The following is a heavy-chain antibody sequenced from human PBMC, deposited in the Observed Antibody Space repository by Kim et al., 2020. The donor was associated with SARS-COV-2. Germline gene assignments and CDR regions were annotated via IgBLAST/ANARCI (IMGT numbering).Heavy chain of an antibody. Sequence: GGSLRLSCAASGFTFSDYYMSWIRQDPGKGLEWVSYISSSSSYTNYADSVKGRFTISRDNAKNSLYLQMNSLRAEDTAVYYCARWEHSGPIAVAYDYWGQGTLVTVSS. CDR1: GFTFSDYY. D-gene: IGHD6-19*01. J-gene: IGHJ4*02. CDR2: ISSSSSYT. V-gene: IGHV3-11*03. CDR3: ARWEHSGPIAVAYDY.